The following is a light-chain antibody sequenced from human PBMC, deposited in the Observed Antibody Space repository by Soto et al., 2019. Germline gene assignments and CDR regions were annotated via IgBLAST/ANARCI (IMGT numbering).Light chain of an antibody. CDR3: QQYDKLPYT. V-gene: IGKV1-33*01. CDR2: YTS. CDR1: QDISNY. J-gene: IGKJ2*01. Sequence: DIQMTQSPSSLSASVGDRVTITCQASQDISNYLNWYQQKPGKAPKLLIYYTSNLETGVPSRFSGSASGTDFTVPMSSLQPEDIATYYCQQYDKLPYTFGQGTKLEIK.